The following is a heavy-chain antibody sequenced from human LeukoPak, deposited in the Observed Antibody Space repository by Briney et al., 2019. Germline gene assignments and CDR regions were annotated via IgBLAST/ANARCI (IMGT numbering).Heavy chain of an antibody. J-gene: IGHJ4*02. D-gene: IGHD6-19*01. CDR3: ARLYQWSDY. Sequence: GESLKISCKASGYSFTRYWISWVRQMPGKGLQWMGRIDPSDSYTNYSPSFQGHVTISADKSISTAYLQWSSLKASDAAMYYCARLYQWSDYWGQGTLVTVSS. CDR1: GYSFTRYW. CDR2: IDPSDSYT. V-gene: IGHV5-10-1*01.